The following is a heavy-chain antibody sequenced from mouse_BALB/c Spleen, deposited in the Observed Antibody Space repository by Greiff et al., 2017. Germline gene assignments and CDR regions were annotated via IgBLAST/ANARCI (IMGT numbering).Heavy chain of an antibody. J-gene: IGHJ1*01. CDR2: ISSGGGST. CDR1: GFAFSSYD. V-gene: IGHV5-12-1*01. D-gene: IGHD1-1*01. CDR3: ASSPSYYGSWYFDV. Sequence: EVKLVESGGGLVKPGGSLKLSCAASGFAFSSYDMSWVRQTPEKRLEWVAYISSGGGSTYYPDTVKGRFTISRDNAKNTLYLQMSSLKSEDTAMYYCASSPSYYGSWYFDVWGAGTTVTVSS.